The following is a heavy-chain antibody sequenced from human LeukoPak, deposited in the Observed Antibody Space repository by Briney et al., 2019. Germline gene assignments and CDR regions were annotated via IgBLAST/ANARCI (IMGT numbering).Heavy chain of an antibody. CDR3: ARGTAGYHSSYFDY. D-gene: IGHD3-16*02. J-gene: IGHJ4*02. CDR1: GFAFGDNW. Sequence: GGSLRLSCAASGFAFGDNWMHWVRQAPGKGLVWVSRINSDGSATAYADSVKGRFTISRDNAENTLYLQMNSLRAEDTAVYYCARGTAGYHSSYFDYWGQGTLVTVSS. CDR2: INSDGSAT. V-gene: IGHV3-74*01.